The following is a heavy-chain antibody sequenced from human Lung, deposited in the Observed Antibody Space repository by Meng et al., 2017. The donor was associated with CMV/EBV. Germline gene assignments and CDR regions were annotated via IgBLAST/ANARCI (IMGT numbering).Heavy chain of an antibody. CDR2: IYYSGST. V-gene: IGHV4-39*01. D-gene: IGHD6-13*01. CDR1: GGSISSSSYY. Sequence: SETLSLXXTVSGGSISSSSYYWGWIRQPPGKGLEWIGSIYYSGSTYYNPSLKSRVTISVDTSKNQFPLKLSSVTAADTAVYYCARQESSWYYFDYWGQGTXITVSS. J-gene: IGHJ4*02. CDR3: ARQESSWYYFDY.